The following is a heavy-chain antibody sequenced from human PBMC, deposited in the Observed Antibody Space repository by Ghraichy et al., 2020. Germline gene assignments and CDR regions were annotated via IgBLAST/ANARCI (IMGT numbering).Heavy chain of an antibody. D-gene: IGHD3-22*01. J-gene: IGHJ4*02. CDR2: IYYSGST. CDR3: ARLKMSGYYDSSGYPDY. Sequence: SETLSLTCTVSGGSISSSSYYWGWIRQPPGKGLEWIGSIYYSGSTYYNPSLKSRVTISVDTSKNQFSLKLSSVTAADTAVYYCARLKMSGYYDSSGYPDYWGQGTLVTVSS. CDR1: GGSISSSSYY. V-gene: IGHV4-39*01.